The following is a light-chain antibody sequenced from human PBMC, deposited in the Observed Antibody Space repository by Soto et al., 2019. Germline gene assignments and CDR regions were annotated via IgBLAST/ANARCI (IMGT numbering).Light chain of an antibody. CDR3: AAWDDSLNASV. V-gene: IGLV2-8*01. CDR1: SSDVGGYNY. CDR2: EVS. J-gene: IGLJ1*01. Sequence: QSVLTQPPSASGSPGQSVTISRTGTSSDVGGYNYVSWYQQHPGKAPKLMIYEVSKRPSGVPDRFSGSKSGNTASLTVSGLQAEDEADYFCAAWDDSLNASVFGTGTKVTVL.